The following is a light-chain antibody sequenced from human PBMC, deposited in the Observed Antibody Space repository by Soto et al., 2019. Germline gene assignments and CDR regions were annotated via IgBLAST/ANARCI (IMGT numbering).Light chain of an antibody. CDR1: QSVSSI. CDR3: QQYGSSSWT. Sequence: EIVMTQSPATLSVSPGERATLSCRASQSVSSILAWYQQRPGQAPRLLIYGASSRATGIPDRFSGSGSGTEFTLTISRLEPEDFAVYYCQQYGSSSWTFGQGTKV. CDR2: GAS. J-gene: IGKJ1*01. V-gene: IGKV3-20*01.